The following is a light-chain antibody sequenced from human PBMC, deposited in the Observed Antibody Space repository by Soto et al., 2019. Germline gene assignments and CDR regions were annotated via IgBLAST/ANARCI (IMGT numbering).Light chain of an antibody. CDR1: SSDVGGYKF. Sequence: QSALTQPASVSGSPGQSITISCTGTSSDVGGYKFVSWYQQHPGKAPKLMIYEVSNRPSGVSSRFSGSKSRNTASLTISGLQAEDEADYYCGSFTGSIYVFGPGTKVTDL. CDR3: GSFTGSIYV. J-gene: IGLJ1*01. V-gene: IGLV2-14*01. CDR2: EVS.